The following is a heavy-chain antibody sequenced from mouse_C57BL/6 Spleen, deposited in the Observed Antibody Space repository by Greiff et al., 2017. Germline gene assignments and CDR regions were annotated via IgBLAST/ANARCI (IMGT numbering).Heavy chain of an antibody. CDR1: GYAFSSSW. Sequence: QVQLQQSGPELVKPGASVKISCKASGYAFSSSWMNWVKQRPGKGLEWIGRLYPGDGDTNYNGKFKGKATRPADKSSSTAYMQLSSLTSEDSAFYFCARDLTPYYVDYWGQGTTLTVSS. CDR3: ARDLTPYYVDY. J-gene: IGHJ2*01. CDR2: LYPGDGDT. V-gene: IGHV1-82*01.